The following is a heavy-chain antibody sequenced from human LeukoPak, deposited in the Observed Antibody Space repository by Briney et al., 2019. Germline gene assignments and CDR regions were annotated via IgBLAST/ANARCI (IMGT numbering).Heavy chain of an antibody. CDR1: GDTFISYA. V-gene: IGHV1-69*10. CDR2: IIAIFGIA. J-gene: IGHJ3*02. Sequence: SVKVSCKASGDTFISYAISWVRQAPGQGVEWMGGIIAIFGIAKYAQKLQSRVTITTDKTTRTAYMEKSRVRSDDTAVYYCAGEEREIFGVVIIGHDAFDIWGQGTMVTVSS. CDR3: AGEEREIFGVVIIGHDAFDI. D-gene: IGHD3-3*01.